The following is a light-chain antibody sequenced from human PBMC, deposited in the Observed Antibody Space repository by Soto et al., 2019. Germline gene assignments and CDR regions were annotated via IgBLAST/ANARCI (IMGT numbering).Light chain of an antibody. Sequence: QSVLAQALGVPGATGQKVTISCTGSSSNIGAGYDLHWYQQLPGTAPKLLLYGNSNRPSGVPDRFSGSKSGTSASLAITGLQAEDEADYYCQSYDSSLSAYVFGTWTKVTVL. CDR3: QSYDSSLSAYV. CDR1: SSNIGAGYD. J-gene: IGLJ1*01. V-gene: IGLV1-40*01. CDR2: GNS.